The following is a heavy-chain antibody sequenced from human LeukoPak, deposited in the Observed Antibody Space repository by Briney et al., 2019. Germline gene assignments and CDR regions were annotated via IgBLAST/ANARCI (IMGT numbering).Heavy chain of an antibody. V-gene: IGHV5-51*01. J-gene: IGHJ3*02. Sequence: GGSLKISCKGSGYSFTCYWIGWVRQMPGKGLELVGIIYPGDSDSRYSPSFQGKVTISADKSISTAYLQWSSLKASDTAMYYCARRDSSGYLGAFDIWGQGTMVTVSS. CDR3: ARRDSSGYLGAFDI. CDR2: IYPGDSDS. D-gene: IGHD3-22*01. CDR1: GYSFTCYW.